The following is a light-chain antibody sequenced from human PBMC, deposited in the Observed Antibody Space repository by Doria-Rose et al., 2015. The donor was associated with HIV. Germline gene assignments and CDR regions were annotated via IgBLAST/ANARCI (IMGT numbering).Light chain of an antibody. V-gene: IGKV3-20*01. CDR2: DGS. Sequence: TQSPGTLSLSPGERATLSCRASQSFSSTYLAWYQQKPGQAPSLLIYDGSTRATGIPDRFSASGSGTDFTLTINRLEPEDFALYYSHQYDGAWTIGEGTKVE. J-gene: IGKJ1*01. CDR1: QSFSSTY. CDR3: HQYDGAWT.